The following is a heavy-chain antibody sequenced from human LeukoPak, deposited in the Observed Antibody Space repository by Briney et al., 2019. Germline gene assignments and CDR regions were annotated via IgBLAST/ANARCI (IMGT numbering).Heavy chain of an antibody. CDR3: AKAGLVLTGYPVVEYYGMDV. CDR1: GFTFDDYA. V-gene: IGHV3-9*01. D-gene: IGHD3-9*01. CDR2: ISWNSGSI. J-gene: IGHJ6*02. Sequence: PGGSLRLSCAASGFTFDDYAMHWVRQAPGKGLEWVSGISWNSGSIGYADSVKGRFTISRDNAKNSLYLQMNSLRAEDTALYYCAKAGLVLTGYPVVEYYGMDVWGQGTTVTVSS.